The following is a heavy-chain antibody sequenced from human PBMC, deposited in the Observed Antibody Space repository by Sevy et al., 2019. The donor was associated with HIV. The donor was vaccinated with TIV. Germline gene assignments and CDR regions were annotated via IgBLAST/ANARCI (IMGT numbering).Heavy chain of an antibody. CDR2: INPSDGST. CDR1: GYTFTSYY. J-gene: IGHJ3*02. Sequence: ASVKVSCKASGYTFTSYYMHWVRQAPGQGLEWMGIINPSDGSTSYAQTFQGRVTMTRDTSTSTVYMELSSLRSEDTAMYYCARDHTVIGSNWYGAFDIWGQGTMVTVSS. CDR3: ARDHTVIGSNWYGAFDI. D-gene: IGHD6-13*01. V-gene: IGHV1-46*01.